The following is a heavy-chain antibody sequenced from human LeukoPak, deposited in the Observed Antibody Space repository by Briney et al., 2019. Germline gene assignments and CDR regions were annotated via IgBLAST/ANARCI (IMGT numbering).Heavy chain of an antibody. D-gene: IGHD5-24*01. CDR3: ARRRLATINWFDP. CDR2: IYSGDSDT. J-gene: IGHJ5*02. CDR1: GYSFTSYW. Sequence: GESLKISCKGSGYSFTSYWIGWVRQMPGKGLEWMGIIYSGDSDTRYSPSLQGQVTISADKSISTAYLQWSSLKASDTAMYYCARRRLATINWFDPWGQGTLVTVSS. V-gene: IGHV5-51*01.